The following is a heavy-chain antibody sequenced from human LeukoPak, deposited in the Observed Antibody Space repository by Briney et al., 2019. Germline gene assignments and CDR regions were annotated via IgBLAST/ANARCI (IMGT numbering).Heavy chain of an antibody. CDR2: INPNGDGT. CDR1: LYTXTGYY. D-gene: IGHD2/OR15-2a*01. J-gene: IGHJ5*02. Sequence: GASLKVSCKASLYTXTGYYIHSVRQAPGQGLEWMGWINPNGDGTKYAQDFQGRVTVTRDTSTRTAYMELSRLRSDDMAVYYCARATCNTDCAGFDPWGQGTLVTVSS. V-gene: IGHV1-2*02. CDR3: ARATCNTDCAGFDP.